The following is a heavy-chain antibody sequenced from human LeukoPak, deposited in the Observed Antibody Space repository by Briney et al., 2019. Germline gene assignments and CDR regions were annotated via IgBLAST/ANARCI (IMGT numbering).Heavy chain of an antibody. V-gene: IGHV1-18*01. CDR3: ARDLRTAAAGTGTSY. D-gene: IGHD6-13*01. CDR1: GYTFTSYS. Sequence: GASVKVSCKASGYTFTSYSISWVRQAPGQGLEWMGWISAYNGNTNYAQKLQGRVTMTTDTSTSTAYMELRSLRSDDTAVYYCARDLRTAAAGTGTSYWGQGTLVTVSS. CDR2: ISAYNGNT. J-gene: IGHJ4*02.